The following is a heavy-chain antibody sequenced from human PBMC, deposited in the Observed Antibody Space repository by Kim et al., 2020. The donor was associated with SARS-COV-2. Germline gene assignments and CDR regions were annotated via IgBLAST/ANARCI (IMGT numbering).Heavy chain of an antibody. Sequence: DERITNYADSLKGRFTVSRDNVKNTLYLEMNSLRADDTAVYYCALSNWFDPWGPGTLVTVSS. CDR2: DERIT. J-gene: IGHJ5*02. CDR3: ALSNWFDP. V-gene: IGHV3-74*01.